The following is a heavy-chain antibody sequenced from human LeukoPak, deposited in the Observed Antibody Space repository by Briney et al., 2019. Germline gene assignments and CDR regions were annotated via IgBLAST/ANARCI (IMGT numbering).Heavy chain of an antibody. CDR2: IIPILGTA. V-gene: IGHV1-69*01. CDR1: GGTFSSYA. J-gene: IGHJ3*02. CDR3: AREASVTATLDAFDI. D-gene: IGHD2-21*02. Sequence: SVKVSCKASGGTFSSYAISWVRQAPGQGLEWMGGIIPILGTANYAQKFQGRVTITADESTSTAYMELSSLRSEDTAVYYCAREASVTATLDAFDIWGQGTMVTVSS.